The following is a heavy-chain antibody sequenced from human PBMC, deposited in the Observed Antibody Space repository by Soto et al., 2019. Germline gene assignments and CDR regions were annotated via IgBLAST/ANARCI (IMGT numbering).Heavy chain of an antibody. CDR1: GGSISSGGYY. D-gene: IGHD1-1*01. CDR2: IYYSGST. Sequence: TLSLTCTVSGGSISSGGYYWSWIRQHPGKGLEWIGYIYYSGSTYYNPSLKSRVTISVDTSKNQFSLKLSSVTAADTAVYYCARTPPTTNYHYYGMDVWGQGTTVTVSS. J-gene: IGHJ6*02. CDR3: ARTPPTTNYHYYGMDV. V-gene: IGHV4-31*03.